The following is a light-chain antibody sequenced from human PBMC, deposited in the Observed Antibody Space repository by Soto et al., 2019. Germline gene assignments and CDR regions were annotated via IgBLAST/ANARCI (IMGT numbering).Light chain of an antibody. CDR3: QSYDSSLSGSV. CDR2: GNN. Sequence: QAVVTQPPSVSGAPGQRVTISCTGISSNIGAGYDVHWYQQLPGTAPKLLIYGNNNRPSGVPDRFSGSKSGTSASLAITGLQAEDEADYYCQSYDSSLSGSVFGGGTKLTVL. CDR1: SSNIGAGYD. J-gene: IGLJ2*01. V-gene: IGLV1-40*01.